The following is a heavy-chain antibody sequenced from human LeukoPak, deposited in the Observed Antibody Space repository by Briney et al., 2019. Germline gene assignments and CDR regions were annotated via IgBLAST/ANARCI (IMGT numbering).Heavy chain of an antibody. CDR1: GFTFSSYE. J-gene: IGHJ4*02. CDR2: ISSSGSTI. CDR3: ARGPRILAAGSYYFDY. V-gene: IGHV3-48*03. D-gene: IGHD6-13*01. Sequence: GGSLRLSCAASGFTFSSYEMNWVRQAPGKGLEWVSYISSSGSTIYYADFVKGRFTISRDNAKSSLYLEMNSLRVEDTAVYYCARGPRILAAGSYYFDYWGQGSLVTVSS.